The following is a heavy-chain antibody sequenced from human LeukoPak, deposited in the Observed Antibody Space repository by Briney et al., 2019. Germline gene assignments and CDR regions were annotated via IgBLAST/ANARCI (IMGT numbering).Heavy chain of an antibody. CDR2: ISAGSEDS. V-gene: IGHV3-23*01. Sequence: GASLRLSCTASGFTFGGYAMSWVRQAPGKGLEWVSSISAGSEDSYYADSVKGRFTISRDNSKSTLYLQMNSLRADDTAVYYCARTIAQYSNTWLYYYYGLDVWGQGTTVTVSS. D-gene: IGHD1-7*01. J-gene: IGHJ6*02. CDR3: ARTIAQYSNTWLYYYYGLDV. CDR1: GFTFGGYA.